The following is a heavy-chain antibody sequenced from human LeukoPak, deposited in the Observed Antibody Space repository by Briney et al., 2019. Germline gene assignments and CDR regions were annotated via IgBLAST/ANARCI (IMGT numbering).Heavy chain of an antibody. V-gene: IGHV4-34*01. J-gene: IGHJ4*02. CDR1: GGSFSGYY. Sequence: SETLSLTCAVYGGSFSGYYWSWIRQPPGKGLEWIGEINHSGSTNYNPSLKSRVTISVDTSKNQFSLKLSSVTAADTAVYYCARRRGYSSSWCRGAHFDYWGQGTLVTVSS. CDR2: INHSGST. CDR3: ARRRGYSSSWCRGAHFDY. D-gene: IGHD6-13*01.